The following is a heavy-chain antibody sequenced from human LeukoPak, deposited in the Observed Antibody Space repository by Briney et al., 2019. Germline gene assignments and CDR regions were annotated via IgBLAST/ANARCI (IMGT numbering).Heavy chain of an antibody. J-gene: IGHJ6*03. V-gene: IGHV3-7*01. D-gene: IGHD1-1*01. Sequence: GGSLRLSCAASGFTFSNSWMNWVRQAPGKGLEWVANIKPDGSESYYVDSMKGRFTISRDNAKNSLYLQMNSLTAEDTAVYYCARDPYNGAYSEGYYYYYMDVWGKGTTVTVSS. CDR2: IKPDGSES. CDR1: GFTFSNSW. CDR3: ARDPYNGAYSEGYYYYYMDV.